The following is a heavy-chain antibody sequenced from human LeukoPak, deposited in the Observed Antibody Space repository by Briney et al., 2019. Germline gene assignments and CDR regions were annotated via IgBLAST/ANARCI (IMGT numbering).Heavy chain of an antibody. V-gene: IGHV4-38-2*02. CDR3: ARDRYYYDSSGYEYYFDY. J-gene: IGHJ4*02. CDR1: GYSISSGYH. Sequence: SETLSLTCTVSGYSISSGYHWGWIRQPPGKGLEWIGRIYTSGSTNYNPSLKSRVTMSVDTSKNQFSLKLSSVTAADTAVYYCARDRYYYDSSGYEYYFDYWGQGTLVTVSS. D-gene: IGHD3-22*01. CDR2: IYTSGST.